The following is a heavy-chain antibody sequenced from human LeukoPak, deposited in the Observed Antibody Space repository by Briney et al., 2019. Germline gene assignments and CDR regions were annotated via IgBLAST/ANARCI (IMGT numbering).Heavy chain of an antibody. V-gene: IGHV3-53*01. D-gene: IGHD3-10*01. J-gene: IGHJ4*02. CDR3: ARYDGGSGPFDY. Sequence: PGGSLRLSCAASGFIVSSNYMSWVRQAPGKGLEWVSVLYNGGNTYYADSVKGRFTVSRDNSKNTPYLQMNSLRAEDTAVYYCARYDGGSGPFDYWGQGTLATVSS. CDR2: LYNGGNT. CDR1: GFIVSSNY.